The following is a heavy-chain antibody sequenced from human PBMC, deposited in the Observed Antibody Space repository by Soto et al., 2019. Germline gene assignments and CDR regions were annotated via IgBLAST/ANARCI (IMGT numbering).Heavy chain of an antibody. D-gene: IGHD3-9*01. Sequence: EVQLLESGGGLVQPGGSLRLSCAASGFTFSSYAMSWVRQAPGKGLEWVSAISGSGGSTYYADSVKGRFTISRDNSKNTLYLQMNSLRAENTAVYYCAKDAEIRYFDWLSSPAFDYWGQGTLVTVSS. V-gene: IGHV3-23*01. CDR2: ISGSGGST. J-gene: IGHJ4*02. CDR3: AKDAEIRYFDWLSSPAFDY. CDR1: GFTFSSYA.